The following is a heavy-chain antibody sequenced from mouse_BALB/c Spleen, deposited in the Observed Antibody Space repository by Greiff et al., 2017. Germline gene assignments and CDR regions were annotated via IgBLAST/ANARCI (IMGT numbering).Heavy chain of an antibody. CDR1: GYTFTDYY. Sequence: VQLQQSGAELARPGASVKLSCKASGYTFTDYYINWVKQRTGQGLEWIGEIYPGSGNTYYNEKFKGKATLTADKSSSTAYMQLSSLTSEDSAVYFCARWQGAMDYWGQGTSVTVSS. J-gene: IGHJ4*01. V-gene: IGHV1-77*01. CDR3: ARWQGAMDY. CDR2: IYPGSGNT. D-gene: IGHD3-3*01.